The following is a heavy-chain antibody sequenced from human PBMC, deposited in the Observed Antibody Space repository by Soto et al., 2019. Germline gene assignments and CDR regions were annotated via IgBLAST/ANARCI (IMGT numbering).Heavy chain of an antibody. Sequence: PSETLSLTCTVSGGSISSYYWSWIRQPPGKGLEWIGYIYYSGSTNYNPSLKSRVTISVDTSKNQFSLKLSSVTAADTAVYYCARAQMTTVTPAGFDYWGQGTLVTVSS. V-gene: IGHV4-59*01. CDR1: GGSISSYY. D-gene: IGHD4-17*01. CDR3: ARAQMTTVTPAGFDY. CDR2: IYYSGST. J-gene: IGHJ4*02.